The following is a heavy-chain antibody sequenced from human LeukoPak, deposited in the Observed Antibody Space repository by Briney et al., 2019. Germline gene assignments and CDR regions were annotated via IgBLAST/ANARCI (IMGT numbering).Heavy chain of an antibody. CDR3: ARGLVAAAGTWFDP. V-gene: IGHV1-69*13. Sequence: GASVKVSCKASGGTFSSYAISWVRQAPGQGLEWMGGIIPIFGTANYAQKFQGRVTITADESTSTAYMELSSLRSEGTAVYYCARGLVAAAGTWFDPWGQGTLVTVSS. J-gene: IGHJ5*02. CDR1: GGTFSSYA. CDR2: IIPIFGTA. D-gene: IGHD6-13*01.